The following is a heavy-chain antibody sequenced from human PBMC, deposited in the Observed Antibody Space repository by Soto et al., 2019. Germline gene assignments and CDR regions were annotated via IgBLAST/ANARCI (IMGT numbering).Heavy chain of an antibody. CDR1: GFTFSSYG. Sequence: RLSCAASGFTFSSYGMHWVRQAPGKGLEWVAVIWYDGSNKYYADSVKGRFTISRDNSENTLYLQMNSLRAEDTAVYYCARDRRAYYYDSSGPSYGMDVWGQGTTVTVSS. J-gene: IGHJ6*02. V-gene: IGHV3-33*01. D-gene: IGHD3-22*01. CDR3: ARDRRAYYYDSSGPSYGMDV. CDR2: IWYDGSNK.